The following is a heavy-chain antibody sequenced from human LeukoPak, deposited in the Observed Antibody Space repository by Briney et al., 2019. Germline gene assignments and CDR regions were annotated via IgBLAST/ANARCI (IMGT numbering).Heavy chain of an antibody. CDR3: XXXXXXXXVMDAFDI. J-gene: IGHJ3*02. D-gene: IGHD3-16*01. Sequence: SETLSLTCAVYGGSFSGYYWSWIRQPPGKGLEWIGEINHSGSTNYNPSLKSRVTISVDTSKNQFSLKLSSVTAADPAGYYWXXXXXXXXVMDAFDIWGQGTMVTVSS. V-gene: IGHV4-34*03. CDR1: GGSFSGYY. CDR2: INHSGST.